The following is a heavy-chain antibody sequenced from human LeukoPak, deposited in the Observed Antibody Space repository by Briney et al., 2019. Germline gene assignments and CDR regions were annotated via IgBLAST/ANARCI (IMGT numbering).Heavy chain of an antibody. CDR1: GYSFTSYW. CDR3: ARRYYTREYFDH. CDR2: IYPGDSDT. V-gene: IGHV5-51*01. D-gene: IGHD2-2*02. Sequence: GESLKISCKGSGYSFTSYWIGWVRQMPGKGLEWMGIIYPGDSDTRYSPSFQGQVTISADKTSSTAYLQWSSLKASDTAMCYCARRYYTREYFDHWGQGTLVTVSS. J-gene: IGHJ4*02.